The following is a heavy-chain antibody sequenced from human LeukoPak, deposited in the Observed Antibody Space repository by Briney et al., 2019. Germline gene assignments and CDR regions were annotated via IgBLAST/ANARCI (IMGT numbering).Heavy chain of an antibody. J-gene: IGHJ4*02. CDR2: INSDGGST. V-gene: IGHV3-74*01. CDR3: ARVDYDVSTGYQNYFEF. Sequence: GGSLRLSCAASGFTFSSYWMHWVRQAPGKGLVWVSRINSDGGSTSYTDSVKGRFTISRDNAKNTLYLQMNSLRAEDAAVYYCARVDYDVSTGYQNYFEFWGQGTLVTVSS. D-gene: IGHD3-9*01. CDR1: GFTFSSYW.